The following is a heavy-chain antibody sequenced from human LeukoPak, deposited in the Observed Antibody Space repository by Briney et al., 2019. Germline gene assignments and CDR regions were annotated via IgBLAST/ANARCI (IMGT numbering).Heavy chain of an antibody. CDR3: ARGGYSYGYDSFDP. Sequence: SETLSLTCTVSGGSISSYYWSWIRQPPGKGLEWIGYIYYSGSTNYNPSLKSRVAISVDTSKNQFSLKLSSVTAADTAVYYCARGGYSYGYDSFDPWGQGTLVTVSS. CDR1: GGSISSYY. D-gene: IGHD5-18*01. J-gene: IGHJ5*02. CDR2: IYYSGST. V-gene: IGHV4-59*01.